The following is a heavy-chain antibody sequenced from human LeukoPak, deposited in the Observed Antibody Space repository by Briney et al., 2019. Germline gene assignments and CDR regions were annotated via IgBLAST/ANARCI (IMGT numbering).Heavy chain of an antibody. V-gene: IGHV4-59*01. CDR3: ATARLASRLEGAFDP. J-gene: IGHJ3*01. CDR2: IYYSGST. Sequence: SETLSLTCTVSGGTISSYHWSWIRQPPGKGLEWVGHIYYSGSTNYNPSVKSRVTISGDTSKKHLYLKLSTVTAADTAVYYCATARLASRLEGAFDPWGQGTTVTVSS. D-gene: IGHD6-25*01. CDR1: GGTISSYH.